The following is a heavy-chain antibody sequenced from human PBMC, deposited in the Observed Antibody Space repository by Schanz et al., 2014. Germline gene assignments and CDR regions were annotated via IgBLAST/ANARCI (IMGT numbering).Heavy chain of an antibody. CDR1: GFTFSSYA. V-gene: IGHV3-21*01. J-gene: IGHJ3*02. D-gene: IGHD3-16*01. CDR3: ARSYHDDDDYTRALDM. Sequence: EVQLAESGGSLVKPGGSLRLSCAASGFTFSSYAMNWVRQAPGKGPEWVACIGRRGQVIYYADSMEGRFTISRDNAQNSLFLQMNSLRVEDTAVYYCARSYHDDDDYTRALDMWGQGTMVTVSS. CDR2: IGRRGQVI.